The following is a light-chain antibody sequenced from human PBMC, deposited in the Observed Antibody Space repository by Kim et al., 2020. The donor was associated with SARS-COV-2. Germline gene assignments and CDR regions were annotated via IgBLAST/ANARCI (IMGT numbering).Light chain of an antibody. CDR3: SSYAGKV. Sequence: GSPGQCVTISCSGTSSDGGGYNCVSWYQQNPVKAPKLMIYEVSKRPSVVPDRFSGSKSGNTASLTVSGLQAEDEADYYCSSYAGKVFGTGTKVNVL. J-gene: IGLJ1*01. CDR2: EVS. CDR1: SSDGGGYNC. V-gene: IGLV2-8*01.